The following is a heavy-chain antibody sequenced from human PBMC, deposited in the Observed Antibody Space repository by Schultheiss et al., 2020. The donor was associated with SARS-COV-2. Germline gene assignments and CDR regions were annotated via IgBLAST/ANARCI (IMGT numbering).Heavy chain of an antibody. CDR2: IYYSGST. J-gene: IGHJ6*03. CDR3: ARGNWGYYYYYYYMDV. D-gene: IGHD7-27*01. V-gene: IGHV4-59*12. Sequence: SQTLSLTCTVSGGSISSYYWSWIRQPPGKGLEWIGYIYYSGSTNYNPSLKSRVTISVDTSKNQFSLKLSSVTAADTAVYYCARGNWGYYYYYYYMDVWGKVTTVTVSS. CDR1: GGSISSYY.